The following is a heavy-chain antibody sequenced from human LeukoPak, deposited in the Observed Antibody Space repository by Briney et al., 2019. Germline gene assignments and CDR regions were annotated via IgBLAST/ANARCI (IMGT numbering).Heavy chain of an antibody. CDR2: ISAYNGNT. D-gene: IGHD6-6*01. V-gene: IGHV1-18*01. Sequence: ASVKVSCKASGYTFTSYGISWVRQAPGQGLEWMGWISAYNGNTNYAQKLQGRVTMTTDTSTSTAYMELRSLRSDDTAVYYCATVGSELAARPGWCFDLWGRGTLVTVSS. CDR1: GYTFTSYG. CDR3: ATVGSELAARPGWCFDL. J-gene: IGHJ2*01.